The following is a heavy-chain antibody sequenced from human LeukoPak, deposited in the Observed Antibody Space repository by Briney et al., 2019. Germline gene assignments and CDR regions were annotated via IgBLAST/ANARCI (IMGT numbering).Heavy chain of an antibody. D-gene: IGHD3-10*01. CDR3: VKDLRGGGYYTSFDY. CDR1: GFTFSTYA. Sequence: PGGSLRFSCSASGFTFSTYAMHCVRQAPGKGLEHVSTINTNGDDTYYADSVKGRFTISRDNSKRTLYLQMSSLRAEDTAVYYCVKDLRGGGYYTSFDYWGQGTLVTVSS. V-gene: IGHV3-64D*09. CDR2: INTNGDDT. J-gene: IGHJ4*02.